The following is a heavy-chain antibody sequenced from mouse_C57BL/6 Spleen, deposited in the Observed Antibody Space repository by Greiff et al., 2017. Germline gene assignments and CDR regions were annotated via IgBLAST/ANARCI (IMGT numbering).Heavy chain of an antibody. CDR3: ARGYEDAMDY. Sequence: VQLQQSGPELVKPGASVKISCKASGYSFTGYYMNWVKQSPEKSLEWIGEINPSTGGTTYNQKFKAKATLTVDKSSSTAYMQLKSLTSEDSAVYYCARGYEDAMDYWGQGTSVTVSS. CDR1: GYSFTGYY. V-gene: IGHV1-42*01. CDR2: INPSTGGT. J-gene: IGHJ4*01. D-gene: IGHD1-2*01.